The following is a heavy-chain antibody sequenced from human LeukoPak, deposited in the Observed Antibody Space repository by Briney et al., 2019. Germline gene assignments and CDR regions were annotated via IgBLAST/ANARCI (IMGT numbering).Heavy chain of an antibody. J-gene: IGHJ4*02. V-gene: IGHV4-4*07. CDR2: IYSREST. CDR3: ARQDDYGDYHVDY. CDR1: GGSISSYY. Sequence: SETLSLTCTVSGGSISSYYWSWIRQPAGKGLEWIGRIYSRESTNYNPSLKSRVTMSVDTSKNQFSLKLSSVTAADTAVYYCARQDDYGDYHVDYWGQGTLVTVSS. D-gene: IGHD4-17*01.